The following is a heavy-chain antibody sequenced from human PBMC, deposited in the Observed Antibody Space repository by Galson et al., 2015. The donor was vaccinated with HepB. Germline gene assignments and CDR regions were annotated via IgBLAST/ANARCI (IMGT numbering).Heavy chain of an antibody. CDR1: GGSISSSSYY. V-gene: IGHV4-39*01. Sequence: ETLSLTCTVSGGSISSSSYYWGWIRQPPGKGLEWIGSIYYSGSTYYNPSLKSRVTISVDTSKNQFSLKLSSVTAADTAVYYCARSIYYDFWSGHANNWFDPWGQGTLVTVSS. D-gene: IGHD3-3*01. CDR3: ARSIYYDFWSGHANNWFDP. J-gene: IGHJ5*02. CDR2: IYYSGST.